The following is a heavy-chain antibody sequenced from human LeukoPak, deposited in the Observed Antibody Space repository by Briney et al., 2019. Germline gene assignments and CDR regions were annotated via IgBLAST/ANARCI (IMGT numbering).Heavy chain of an antibody. Sequence: PGGSLRLSCTASEFTFNDYSMNWARQAPGKGLEWVSFISSSSSTIYYADSVKGRFTISRDNAKNSLYLQMNSLRAEDTAVYYCVRDWGNDREFDYWGQGTLVTVSS. CDR2: ISSSSSTI. CDR1: EFTFNDYS. J-gene: IGHJ4*02. D-gene: IGHD3-16*02. V-gene: IGHV3-48*04. CDR3: VRDWGNDREFDY.